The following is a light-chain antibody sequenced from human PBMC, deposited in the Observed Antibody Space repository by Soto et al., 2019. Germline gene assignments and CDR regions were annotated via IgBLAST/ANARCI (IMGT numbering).Light chain of an antibody. J-gene: IGKJ1*01. CDR2: DAS. Sequence: EIVLTQSPATLSLSPGERATLSCRASQSVSSYLAWYQQNPGQAPRLLIYDASNRATGIPARFSGSRSGTDLTLTISSLDPEYFAVYYCQQRSNWPPTLTFGQGTKVEIK. CDR3: QQRSNWPPTLT. CDR1: QSVSSY. V-gene: IGKV3-11*01.